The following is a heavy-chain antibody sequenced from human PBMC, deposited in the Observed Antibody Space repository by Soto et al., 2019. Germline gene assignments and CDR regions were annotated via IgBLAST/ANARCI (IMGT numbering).Heavy chain of an antibody. J-gene: IGHJ4*02. CDR1: GYTFTSYY. CDR3: AAGSSSWYYDY. V-gene: IGHV1-46*03. Sequence: SVKVSCKASGYTFTSYYIHWVRQAPGQGLEWMGIINPSGGSTSYAQKFQGRVTMTRDTSTSTVYMELSSLRSEDTAVYYCAAGSSSWYYDYWGQGTLVTVSS. D-gene: IGHD6-13*01. CDR2: INPSGGST.